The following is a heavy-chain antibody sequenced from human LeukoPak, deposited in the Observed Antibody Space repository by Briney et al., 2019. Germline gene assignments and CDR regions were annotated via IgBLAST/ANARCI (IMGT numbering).Heavy chain of an antibody. V-gene: IGHV3-30-3*01. Sequence: GGSLRLSCAASGFTFSSYAMHWVRQAPGKGLEWVAVISYDGSNKYYADSVKGRFTISRDNSKNTLYLQMNSLRAEDTAVYYCARVLRYFDWLFPWGQGTLVTVSS. CDR1: GFTFSSYA. J-gene: IGHJ5*02. D-gene: IGHD3-9*01. CDR2: ISYDGSNK. CDR3: ARVLRYFDWLFP.